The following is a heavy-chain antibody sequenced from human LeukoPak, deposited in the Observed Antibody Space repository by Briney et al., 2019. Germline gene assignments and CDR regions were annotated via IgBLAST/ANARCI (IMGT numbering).Heavy chain of an antibody. Sequence: GGSLRLSCAASGFTFDDYAMHWVRQAPGKGPEWVSYVTANGGGTYYADSAKGRFVISRDNSKNSLYLQMNILRPEDTALYYCAKILNPHAFDIWGQGTMVTVSS. CDR1: GFTFDDYA. D-gene: IGHD1-14*01. J-gene: IGHJ3*02. V-gene: IGHV3-43*02. CDR2: VTANGGGT. CDR3: AKILNPHAFDI.